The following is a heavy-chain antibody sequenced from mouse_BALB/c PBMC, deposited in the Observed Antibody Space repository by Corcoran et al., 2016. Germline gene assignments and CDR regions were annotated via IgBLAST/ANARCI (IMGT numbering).Heavy chain of an antibody. Sequence: EVQLQQSGPELVKTGASVKISCKASGYSFTGYYMHWVKQSHGKSLEWIGYISCYNGATSYNQKFKGKATLTVDKSSSTAYMELRSLTSEDSAVYYCARRLLRVYAMDYWGKVTSVTVSS. CDR2: ISCYNGAT. D-gene: IGHD1-1*01. CDR1: GYSFTGYY. J-gene: IGHJ4*01. CDR3: ARRLLRVYAMDY. V-gene: IGHV1-22*01.